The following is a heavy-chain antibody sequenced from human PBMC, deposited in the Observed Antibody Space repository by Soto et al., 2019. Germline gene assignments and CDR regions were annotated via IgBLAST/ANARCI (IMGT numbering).Heavy chain of an antibody. CDR1: GFTFSNAW. D-gene: IGHD3-9*01. J-gene: IGHJ4*02. CDR2: IGSKGETYAT. V-gene: IGHV3-73*01. CDR3: SRDDSDWFFK. Sequence: GGSLRLSCAASGFTFSNAWMNWVRQAPGKGLEWVGRIGSKGETYATAYAASVKGRFTISRDDSKNTAYLQMNSLESEDTALYYCSRDDSDWFFKWGRGTLVTVSS.